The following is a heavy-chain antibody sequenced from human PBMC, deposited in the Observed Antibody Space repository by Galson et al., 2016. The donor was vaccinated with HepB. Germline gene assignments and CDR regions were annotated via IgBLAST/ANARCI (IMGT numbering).Heavy chain of an antibody. CDR2: IIPIFGTP. Sequence: CKAFGTSFSNSAISWVRQAPGQGLEWMGGIIPIFGTPDYAQKFQGRVTITADDSTDTAYMEVTALRSEDTAVYFCARVRGYSYGAKYYYYGMDVWGQGTTVTVSS. J-gene: IGHJ6*02. CDR1: GTSFSNSA. CDR3: ARVRGYSYGAKYYYYGMDV. D-gene: IGHD5-18*01. V-gene: IGHV1-69*19.